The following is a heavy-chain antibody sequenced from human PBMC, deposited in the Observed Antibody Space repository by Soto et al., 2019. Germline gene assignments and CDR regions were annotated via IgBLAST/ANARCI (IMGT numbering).Heavy chain of an antibody. CDR2: ISSSGGTT. D-gene: IGHD5-18*01. CDR1: GFTFSSSA. Sequence: PGGSLRLSCVASGFTFSSSAMSWVRQAPGRGLEWVSSISSSGGTTYYADSVKGRFTISRDNAKNTMFLQMNSLRAEDTAVYYCAGGAYGYSWRNYFDNWGQGNLVTVSS. CDR3: AGGAYGYSWRNYFDN. J-gene: IGHJ4*02. V-gene: IGHV3-23*01.